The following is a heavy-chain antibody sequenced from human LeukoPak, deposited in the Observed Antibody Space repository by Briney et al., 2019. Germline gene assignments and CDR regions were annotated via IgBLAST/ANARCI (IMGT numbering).Heavy chain of an antibody. J-gene: IGHJ3*02. CDR3: ARTTVNAFDI. V-gene: IGHV3-48*03. CDR1: GFTFSSYE. Sequence: PGGSLRLSCAASGFTFSSYEMNWVRQAPGKGLEWVSYISSSGSTIYYADSVKGRFTISRDNAKNSLYLQMNGLRAEDTAVYYCARTTVNAFDIWGQGTMVTVSS. D-gene: IGHD4-17*01. CDR2: ISSSGSTI.